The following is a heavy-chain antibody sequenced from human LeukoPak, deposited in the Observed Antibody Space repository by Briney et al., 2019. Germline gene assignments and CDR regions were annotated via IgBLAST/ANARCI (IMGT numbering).Heavy chain of an antibody. D-gene: IGHD3-22*01. J-gene: IGHJ4*02. V-gene: IGHV3-23*01. Sequence: HSGGSLRLSCAASGFTFSSYAMSWVRQAPGKGLEWVSAISGSGGSIYYADSVKGRFTISRDNSKNTLYLQMNSLRAEDTAVYYCAKVRLEDYYDSSGYYGGWGQGTLVTVSS. CDR3: AKVRLEDYYDSSGYYGG. CDR2: ISGSGGSI. CDR1: GFTFSSYA.